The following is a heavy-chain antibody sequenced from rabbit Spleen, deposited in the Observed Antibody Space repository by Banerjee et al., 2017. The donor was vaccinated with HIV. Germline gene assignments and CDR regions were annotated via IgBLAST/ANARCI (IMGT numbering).Heavy chain of an antibody. V-gene: IGHV1S45*01. Sequence: QEQLVESGGGLVKPGASLTLTCTASGFDFSSGYDMCWVRQAPGRGLESIACIYISSGNTWYASWAKGRLTISKTSSTTVTLQMTSLTAADTATYFCATVYYSDSGIKLWGPGTLVTVS. D-gene: IGHD1-1*01. CDR3: ATVYYSDSGIKL. CDR2: IYISSGNT. CDR1: GFDFSSGYD. J-gene: IGHJ4*01.